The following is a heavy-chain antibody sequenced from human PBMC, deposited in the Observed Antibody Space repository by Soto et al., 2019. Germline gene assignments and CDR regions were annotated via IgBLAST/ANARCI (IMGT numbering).Heavy chain of an antibody. D-gene: IGHD3-22*01. V-gene: IGHV1-69*13. CDR1: GYTFTGYY. CDR3: ARVTLPNNYYDIP. J-gene: IGHJ5*02. Sequence: SVKVSCKASGYTFTGYYMHWVRQAPGQGLEWMGGIIPNFGTANYAQKFQGRVTITADESTSTAYMELSSLRSEDTAVYYCARVTLPNNYYDIPWGQGTLVTVSS. CDR2: IIPNFGTA.